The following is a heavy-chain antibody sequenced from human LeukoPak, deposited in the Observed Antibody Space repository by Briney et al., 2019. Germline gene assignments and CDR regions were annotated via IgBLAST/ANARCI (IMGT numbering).Heavy chain of an antibody. CDR1: GFSLSNARMG. CDR2: IFSNDEK. CDR3: ARIHSVGATGFWFDP. J-gene: IGHJ5*02. Sequence: SGPTLVNPTETLTLTCTVSGFSLSNARMGVSWIRQPPGKALEWLAHIFSNDEKSYSTSLKSRFTISKDTSKSQVVLTMTNMDPVDTATYYCARIHSVGATGFWFDPWGQGALVTVSS. V-gene: IGHV2-26*01. D-gene: IGHD1-26*01.